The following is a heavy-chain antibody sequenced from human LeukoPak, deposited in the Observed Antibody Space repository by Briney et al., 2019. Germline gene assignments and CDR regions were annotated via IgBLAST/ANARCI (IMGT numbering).Heavy chain of an antibody. D-gene: IGHD1-14*01. CDR2: ISGDGGTA. CDR1: GFSFDAHA. J-gene: IGHJ4*02. V-gene: IGHV3-43*02. CDR3: AKRSGSPHNFDY. Sequence: GGSLRLSCAASGFSFDAHAMNWVRQAPGKPLEWVSLISGDGGTAHYADFVEGRFTISRDDSRNSLYLQMRGLRTEDTALYYCAKRSGSPHNFDYWGRGTLVTVSS.